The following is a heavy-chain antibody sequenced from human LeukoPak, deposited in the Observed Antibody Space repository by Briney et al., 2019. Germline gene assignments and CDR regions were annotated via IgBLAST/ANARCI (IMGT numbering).Heavy chain of an antibody. CDR3: AKGQITRSDRFDY. CDR1: GFTFSNYA. J-gene: IGHJ4*02. Sequence: GGSLRLSCAASGFTFSNYAMSWVRQAPGKGLEWVANIKQDGSEKYYVDSVKGRFTISRDNAKNSLYLQMNSLRAEDTAVYYCAKGQITRSDRFDYWGQGTLVTVSS. V-gene: IGHV3-7*03. D-gene: IGHD3-16*01. CDR2: IKQDGSEK.